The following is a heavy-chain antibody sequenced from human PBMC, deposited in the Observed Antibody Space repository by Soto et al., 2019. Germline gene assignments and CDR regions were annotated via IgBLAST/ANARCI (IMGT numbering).Heavy chain of an antibody. D-gene: IGHD2-21*01. CDR2: ISSSGGST. CDR1: GFTFSSYA. CDR3: AADVMTAGDQNRDNDYYMDV. V-gene: IGHV3-23*01. Sequence: EVQLLESVGGLVQPGGSLRLSCAASGFTFSSYAMSWVRQAPGKGLEWVSGISSSGGSTYYADSVKGRFNISRANSKNTLYLQMNSLRPEETAVYDCAADVMTAGDQNRDNDYYMDVWGKGATVTVSS. J-gene: IGHJ6*03.